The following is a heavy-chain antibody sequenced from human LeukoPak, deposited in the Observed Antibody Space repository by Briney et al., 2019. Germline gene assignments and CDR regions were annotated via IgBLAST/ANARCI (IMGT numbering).Heavy chain of an antibody. CDR2: SHHSGYT. CDR3: ARVVPADMRLDN. V-gene: IGHV4-38-2*02. J-gene: IGHJ4*02. D-gene: IGHD2-2*01. CDR1: SYSISSNYH. Sequence: SETLSLTCTVSSYSISSNYHWGWIRQPPGKGLEWIGSSHHSGYTYYNPSLKSRVTISVDTSKNQFALKLSSVTAADTAVYYCARVVPADMRLDNWGQGTLVTVSS.